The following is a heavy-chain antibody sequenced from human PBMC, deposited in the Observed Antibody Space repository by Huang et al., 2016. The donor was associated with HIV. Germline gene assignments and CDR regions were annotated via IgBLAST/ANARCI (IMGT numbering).Heavy chain of an antibody. CDR3: ARTAYSYGFRQGYNWFDP. J-gene: IGHJ5*02. CDR1: GGTFSSYA. V-gene: IGHV1-69*13. CDR2: IIPIFGTA. D-gene: IGHD5-18*01. Sequence: QVLLVQSGAEVRKPGSSVKVSCTAFGGTFSSYAISLVRQAPGQGLGWMGGIIPIFGTANYTQKFQGRVTIAVDESTNTGYMEWTRLTSEDTAVYYCARTAYSYGFRQGYNWFDPWGQGTPVTVSS.